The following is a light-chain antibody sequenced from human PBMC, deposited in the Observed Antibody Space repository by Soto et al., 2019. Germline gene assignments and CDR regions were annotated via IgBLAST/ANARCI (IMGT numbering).Light chain of an antibody. V-gene: IGKV3-11*01. J-gene: IGKJ4*01. CDR2: DAS. Sequence: EIVLTQSPATLSLSPGERATLSCRASQSVSSSLAWYQQKPGQAPRLLIYDASNRATGIPARFSGSGSGTDFTLTISSLEPEDFAFYYCQQYNSWPLTFGGGTKVDIK. CDR3: QQYNSWPLT. CDR1: QSVSSS.